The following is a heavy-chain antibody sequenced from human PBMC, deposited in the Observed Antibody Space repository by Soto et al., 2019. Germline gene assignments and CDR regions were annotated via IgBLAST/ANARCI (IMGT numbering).Heavy chain of an antibody. CDR3: ARRLSGPKEEDNAYSVYGVGD. J-gene: IGHJ6*01. CDR2: IDPSNSYI. V-gene: IGHV5-10-1*01. Sequence: GESLKISCQGSGYSFTTHWITWVRQTPGKGLEWMGRIDPSNSYINYSPSFQGHVTISVDRSISTAYLQWSGLEASDNAIYYFARRLSGPKEEDNAYSVYGVGDWGQVTEVTV. CDR1: GYSFTTHW. D-gene: IGHD2-15*01.